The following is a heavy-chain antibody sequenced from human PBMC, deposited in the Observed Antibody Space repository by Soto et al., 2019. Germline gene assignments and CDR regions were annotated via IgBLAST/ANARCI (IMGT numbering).Heavy chain of an antibody. V-gene: IGHV2-5*02. J-gene: IGHJ5*02. D-gene: IGHD2-15*01. CDR3: AHGNSVVVAATQWFDP. Sequence: GSGHTLVNPTQTLTLTCTFSGFSLSTSGVGVGWIRQPPGKALEWLALIYWDDDKRYSPSLKSRLTITKDTSKNQVVLTMTNMDPVDTATYYCAHGNSVVVAATQWFDPWGQGTLVTVSS. CDR2: IYWDDDK. CDR1: GFSLSTSGVG.